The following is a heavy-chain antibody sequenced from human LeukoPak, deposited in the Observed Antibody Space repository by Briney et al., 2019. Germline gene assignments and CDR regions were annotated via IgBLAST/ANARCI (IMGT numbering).Heavy chain of an antibody. Sequence: GGSLRLSCAASGFTFSSYGMSWIRQAPGKGLEWVSYISSSGSIYYADSVKGRFTISRDNAKNSLYLQMNSLRAEDTAVYYCARDWRDSSGKFPNDAFDIWGQGTMVTVSS. CDR1: GFTFSSYG. CDR2: ISSSGSI. V-gene: IGHV3-48*04. D-gene: IGHD3-22*01. J-gene: IGHJ3*02. CDR3: ARDWRDSSGKFPNDAFDI.